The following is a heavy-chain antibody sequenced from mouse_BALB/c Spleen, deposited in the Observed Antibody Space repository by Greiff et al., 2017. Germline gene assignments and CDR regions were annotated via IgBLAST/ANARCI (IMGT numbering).Heavy chain of an antibody. V-gene: IGHV2-6-7*01. CDR2: IWGDGST. CDR1: GFSLTGYG. CDR3: ARDYGKREWYFDV. Sequence: VQLVESGPGLVAPSQSLSITCTVSGFSLTGYGVNWVRQPQGKGLEWLGMIWGDGSTDYNSALKSRLSISKDNSKSQVFLKMNSMQTDDTARYYCARDYGKREWYFDVWGAGTTVTVSS. J-gene: IGHJ1*01. D-gene: IGHD1-1*01.